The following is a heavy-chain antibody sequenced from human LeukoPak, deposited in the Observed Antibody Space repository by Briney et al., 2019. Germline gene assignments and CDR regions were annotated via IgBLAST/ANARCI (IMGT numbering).Heavy chain of an antibody. CDR2: INPSGGST. CDR1: GYTFTGYY. CDR3: ARQGVHYYDSSGYPNGMDV. Sequence: ASVKVSCKASGYTFTGYYMYWVRQAPGQGLEWMGIINPSGGSTSYAQKFQGRVTMTRDTSTSTVYMELSSLRSEDTAVYYCARQGVHYYDSSGYPNGMDVWGKGTTVTISS. V-gene: IGHV1-46*01. D-gene: IGHD3-22*01. J-gene: IGHJ6*04.